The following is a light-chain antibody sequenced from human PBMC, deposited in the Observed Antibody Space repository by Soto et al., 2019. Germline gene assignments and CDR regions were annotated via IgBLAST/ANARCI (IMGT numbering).Light chain of an antibody. J-gene: IGLJ1*01. Sequence: QSVLTQPRSVSGSPGQSVSISCTGARSDVGGYDYVSWYQQHPDKAPKVIIYDVIKRPSGVPDRFSGSKSGNTASLTISGLQSDDVADYYCCSYAGSYSYVFGPGTKLTVL. CDR1: RSDVGGYDY. V-gene: IGLV2-11*01. CDR2: DVI. CDR3: CSYAGSYSYV.